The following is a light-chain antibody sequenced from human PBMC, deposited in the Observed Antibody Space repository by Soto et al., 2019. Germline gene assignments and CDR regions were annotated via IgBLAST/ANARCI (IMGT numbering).Light chain of an antibody. CDR1: SSAVGGYNY. Sequence: QSALTQPASVSGSPGQSITNSCTGTSSAVGGYNYVSWYQQQPGKAPKLMIYDVSNRPSGVSNRFSGSKSGNTASLTISGLQAEDEADYYCSSYTSSSTVVFGGGTKLTVL. V-gene: IGLV2-14*01. CDR3: SSYTSSSTVV. J-gene: IGLJ2*01. CDR2: DVS.